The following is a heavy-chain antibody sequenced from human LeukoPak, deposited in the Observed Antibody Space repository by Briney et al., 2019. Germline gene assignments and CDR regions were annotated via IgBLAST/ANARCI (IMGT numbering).Heavy chain of an antibody. Sequence: PGGSLRLSCAASGFTFSSYGMHWVRQAPGKGLEWVAVISYDGSNKYYADSVKGRFTISRDNSKNTLYLQMNRLRAEDTAVYYCEKGVAIAARRGPPQHWGQGTLVTVSS. CDR3: EKGVAIAARRGPPQH. V-gene: IGHV3-30*18. CDR2: ISYDGSNK. J-gene: IGHJ1*01. CDR1: GFTFSSYG. D-gene: IGHD6-6*01.